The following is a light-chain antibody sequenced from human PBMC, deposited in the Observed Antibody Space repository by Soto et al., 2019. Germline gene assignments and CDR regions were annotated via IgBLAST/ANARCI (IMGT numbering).Light chain of an antibody. V-gene: IGLV7-46*01. CDR2: DTS. Sequence: QAVVTQEPSVTVSPGGTVTLTCGSRTVAVTSGHYPYRFQQKPGQAPRTLIYDTSNKHSWTPARFSGSLLGGKAALTLSGAQPEDEAEYYCLLSYSGARPVVFGGGTQLTVL. CDR1: TVAVTSGHY. CDR3: LLSYSGARPVV. J-gene: IGLJ2*01.